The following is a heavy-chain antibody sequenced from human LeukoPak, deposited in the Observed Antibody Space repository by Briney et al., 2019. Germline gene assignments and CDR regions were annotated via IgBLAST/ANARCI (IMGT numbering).Heavy chain of an antibody. D-gene: IGHD6-13*01. CDR1: GYTFSGHY. CDR3: ARDGLIAAAGTNWFDP. J-gene: IGHJ5*02. V-gene: IGHV1-2*02. Sequence: ASVKVSCKASGYTFSGHYMHWVRQAPGQGREWMGWINPNSGGTNYAQKFQGRVTMTRDTSISTAYMELSRLRSDDTAVYYCARDGLIAAAGTNWFDPWGQGTLVTVSS. CDR2: INPNSGGT.